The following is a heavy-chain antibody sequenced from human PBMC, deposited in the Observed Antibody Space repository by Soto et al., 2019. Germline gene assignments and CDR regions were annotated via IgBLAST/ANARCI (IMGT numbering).Heavy chain of an antibody. Sequence: ESGGGLVQPGGSLRLSCAASNFTFSSYAMSWVRQAPGKGLEWVSTISSSGGSTYYADSVKGRFTISRDNSKNTLYLRMSSLRAEDTAVYYCAFHYGDSHHWGHGTLVTVSS. V-gene: IGHV3-23*01. CDR2: ISSSGGST. J-gene: IGHJ4*01. D-gene: IGHD4-17*01. CDR1: NFTFSSYA. CDR3: AFHYGDSHH.